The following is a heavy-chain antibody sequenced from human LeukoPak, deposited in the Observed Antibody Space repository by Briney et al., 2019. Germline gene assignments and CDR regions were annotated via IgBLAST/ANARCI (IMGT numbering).Heavy chain of an antibody. J-gene: IGHJ5*02. CDR2: IYPGDSDT. CDR1: GYSFTNYW. D-gene: IGHD2-2*01. CDR3: ARRQGCSSTSCPPDS. V-gene: IGHV5-51*01. Sequence: GESLKISCKGSGYSFTNYWIGWVRQKPGKGLEWMGIIYPGDSDTRYSPSFQGQVTMSADKSINTAYLQWTSLMASDTAMYYCARRQGCSSTSCPPDSWGQGTLVTVSS.